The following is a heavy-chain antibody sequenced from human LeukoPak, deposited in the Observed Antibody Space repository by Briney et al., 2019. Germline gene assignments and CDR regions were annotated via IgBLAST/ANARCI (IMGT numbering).Heavy chain of an antibody. CDR1: GGSISSYY. Sequence: PSETLSLTCTVSGGSISSYYWSWIRQPPGKGLEWIGYIYYSGSTNYNPSLKSRVTISVDTSKNQFSLKLSSVTAADTAVYYCARESGYSWFDPWGQGTLVTVSS. D-gene: IGHD3-22*01. V-gene: IGHV4-59*01. CDR2: IYYSGST. CDR3: ARESGYSWFDP. J-gene: IGHJ5*02.